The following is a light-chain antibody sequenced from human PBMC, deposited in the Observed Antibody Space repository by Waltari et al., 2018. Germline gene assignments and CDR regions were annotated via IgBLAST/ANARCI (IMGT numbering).Light chain of an antibody. CDR1: QSLSNW. CDR3: QQYRNLWT. CDR2: KAS. Sequence: DIKMTQSPSTLSASVGDRVTITCRASQSLSNWLSWYQQKPWKAPKVLIYKASTLESGVPSRFSGSGSETEFTLTISSLQPDDLATYYCQQYRNLWTFGQGTKVEIK. J-gene: IGKJ1*01. V-gene: IGKV1-5*03.